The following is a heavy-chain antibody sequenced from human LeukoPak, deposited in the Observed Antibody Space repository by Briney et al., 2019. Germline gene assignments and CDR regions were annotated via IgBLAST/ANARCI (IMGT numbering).Heavy chain of an antibody. J-gene: IGHJ4*02. V-gene: IGHV4-59*01. CDR1: GGSISSYY. CDR3: ARDLYGDDFFDY. Sequence: SQTLCLTCAVSGGSISSYYWSWIRQPPGKGLEWIGYIYYSGSTNYNPSLKSRVTISVDTSKNQFSLKLSSVTAADTAVYYCARDLYGDDFFDYWGQGTLVTVSS. D-gene: IGHD4-17*01. CDR2: IYYSGST.